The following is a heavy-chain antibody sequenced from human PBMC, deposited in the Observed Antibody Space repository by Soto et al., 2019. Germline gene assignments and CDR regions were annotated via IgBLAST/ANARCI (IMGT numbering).Heavy chain of an antibody. J-gene: IGHJ4*02. Sequence: HVQLVESGGGVVQPGRSLRLSCAASGFTFSSYAMHWVRQAPGKGLEWVAVISYDGSNKYYADSVKGRFTISRDNSKNTLYLQMNSLRAEDTAVYYCARDSDRLWFGEYGYFDYWGQGTLVTVSS. CDR3: ARDSDRLWFGEYGYFDY. D-gene: IGHD3-10*01. V-gene: IGHV3-30-3*01. CDR1: GFTFSSYA. CDR2: ISYDGSNK.